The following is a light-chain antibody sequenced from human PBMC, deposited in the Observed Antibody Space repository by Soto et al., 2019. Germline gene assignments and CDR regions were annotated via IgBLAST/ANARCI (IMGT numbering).Light chain of an antibody. CDR1: QSVSTY. CDR3: LQRSKWPLT. Sequence: EIVLTQSPATLSLSPGERATLSCRASQSVSTYLAWYQQKPGQAPRLLIYDVSNRAADIPGRFSGSGSATDFNHTNSSLEPADFAVYYSLQRSKWPLTFGGGTKVEI. V-gene: IGKV3-11*01. CDR2: DVS. J-gene: IGKJ4*01.